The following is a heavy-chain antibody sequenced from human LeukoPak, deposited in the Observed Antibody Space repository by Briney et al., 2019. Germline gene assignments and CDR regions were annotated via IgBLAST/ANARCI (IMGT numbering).Heavy chain of an antibody. CDR1: GGTFSSYA. J-gene: IGHJ4*02. CDR2: IIPIFGTA. Sequence: GASVKVSCKASGGTFSSYAISWVRQAPGQGLEWMGGIIPIFGTANYAQKFQGRVTITADESASTAYMELSSLRSEDTAVYYCAGDDSSGYYYGDYWGQGTLVTVSS. CDR3: AGDDSSGYYYGDY. V-gene: IGHV1-69*13. D-gene: IGHD3-22*01.